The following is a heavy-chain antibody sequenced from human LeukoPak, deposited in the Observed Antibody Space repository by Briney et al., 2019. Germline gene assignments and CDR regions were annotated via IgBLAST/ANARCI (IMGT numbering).Heavy chain of an antibody. D-gene: IGHD2-2*01. CDR1: GGTFSSYA. Sequence: SVKVSCKASGGTFSSYAISWVRQAPGQGLEWMGGIIPIFGTTNYAQKFQDRVTITADKSTSTAYMELSSLRSEDTAVYYCARASQLLDRYYYYYYMDVWGKGTTVTVSS. CDR2: IIPIFGTT. CDR3: ARASQLLDRYYYYYYMDV. J-gene: IGHJ6*03. V-gene: IGHV1-69*06.